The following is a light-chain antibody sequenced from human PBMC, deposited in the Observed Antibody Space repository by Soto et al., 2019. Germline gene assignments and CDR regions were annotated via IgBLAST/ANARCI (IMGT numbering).Light chain of an antibody. CDR3: SSYTSSSLYV. V-gene: IGLV2-14*01. CDR2: EVT. Sequence: QSALTQPASVSGSPGQSITISCTGTSSDIGGHHFVSWYQQQSGKAPKLVIYEVTDRPSGVSDRFSGSKSGNTASLTISGLQPEDEADYCCSSYTSSSLYVFGTGTKVTVL. CDR1: SSDIGGHHF. J-gene: IGLJ1*01.